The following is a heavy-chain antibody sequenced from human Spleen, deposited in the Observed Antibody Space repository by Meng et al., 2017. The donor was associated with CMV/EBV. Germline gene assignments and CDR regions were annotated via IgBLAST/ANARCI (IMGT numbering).Heavy chain of an antibody. CDR1: GGSISSSSYY. J-gene: IGHJ5*02. V-gene: IGHV4-39*07. CDR3: AGASTSSASSRWFDP. CDR2: IYYSGST. D-gene: IGHD5/OR15-5a*01. Sequence: ESLKISCTVSGGSISSSSYYWGWIRQPPGKGLEWIGSIYYSGSTYYNPSLKSRVTISVDTSENQFSLKLTSVTAADTAVYYCAGASTSSASSRWFDPWGQGILVTVSS.